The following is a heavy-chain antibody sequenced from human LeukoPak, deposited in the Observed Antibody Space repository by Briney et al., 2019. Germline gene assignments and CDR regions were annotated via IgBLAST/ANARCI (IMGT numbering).Heavy chain of an antibody. CDR2: IKYDGSEK. CDR1: GFTFGNYW. Sequence: GGSLRLSCTASGFTFGNYWMSWVRQAPNKGLEWVANIKYDGSEKYYVDSVKGRLTISRDNAKNSLYLQMNSLRAEDTAVYYCAREPVRKRWFDSWGQGTLVTVSS. D-gene: IGHD3-10*01. V-gene: IGHV3-7*03. CDR3: AREPVRKRWFDS. J-gene: IGHJ5*01.